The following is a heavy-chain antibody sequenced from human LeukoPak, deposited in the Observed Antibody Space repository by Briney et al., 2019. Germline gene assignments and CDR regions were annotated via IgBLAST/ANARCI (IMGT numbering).Heavy chain of an antibody. CDR2: MYYSGTT. CDR3: ARARPYYYDSSGYSIGPGDY. CDR1: GGSISSGGYY. Sequence: PSETLSLTCTVSGGSISSGGYYWSWIRQHPGRGLEWFGYMYYSGTTYYNPSLKSRVTISVHTSKNQFSLQLSSVTAADTAVYYCARARPYYYDSSGYSIGPGDYWGQGTLVTVSS. D-gene: IGHD3-22*01. V-gene: IGHV4-31*03. J-gene: IGHJ4*02.